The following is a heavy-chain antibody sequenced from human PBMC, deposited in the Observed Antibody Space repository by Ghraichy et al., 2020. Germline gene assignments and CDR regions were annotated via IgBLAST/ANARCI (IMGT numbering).Heavy chain of an antibody. CDR1: GFTFDDYA. J-gene: IGHJ4*02. V-gene: IGHV3-9*01. CDR3: AKGYSSSS. D-gene: IGHD6-6*01. CDR2: ISWDGSSR. Sequence: GGSLRLSCAASGFTFDDYAMLWVRQVPGKGLEWVSGISWDGSSRGYADSVKGRFTISRDNAKNSLYLQMNSLRVEDTALYYCAKGYSSSSWGQGTLVTVSS.